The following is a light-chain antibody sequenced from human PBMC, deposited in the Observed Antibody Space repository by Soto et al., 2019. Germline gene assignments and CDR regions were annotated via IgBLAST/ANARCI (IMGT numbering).Light chain of an antibody. CDR3: QQYGSSPL. V-gene: IGKV3-20*01. CDR1: QSVSSSS. Sequence: EIVLTQSPGTLSLSPGERATLSCRASQSVSSSSVGWYQQKPGQSPRLLIYAASNRATGIPDRFSGSGSGADFTLTISRLEPEDFAVYYCQQYGSSPLFGQGTRLYIK. CDR2: AAS. J-gene: IGKJ5*01.